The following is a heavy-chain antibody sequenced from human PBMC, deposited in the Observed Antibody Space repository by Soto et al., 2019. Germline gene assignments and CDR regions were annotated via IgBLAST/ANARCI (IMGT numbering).Heavy chain of an antibody. CDR1: GFTFGSCA. Sequence: GGSLRLSCAASGFTFGSCAMTWVRQAPGEGLDWVSTIGGRRTTAYYADSVKGRFTISRDNSKNTLYLQMTGLRAEDTAVYYCAMFFIVFWRRTRFTLDPCAPGA. V-gene: IGHV3-23*01. D-gene: IGHD3-3*01. CDR3: AMFFIVFWRRTRFTLDP. J-gene: IGHJ5*02. CDR2: IGGRRTTA.